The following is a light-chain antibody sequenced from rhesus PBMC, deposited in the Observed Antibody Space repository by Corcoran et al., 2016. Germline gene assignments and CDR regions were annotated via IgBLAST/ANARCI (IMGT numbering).Light chain of an antibody. V-gene: IGKV3S9*01. Sequence: EIVMTQSPATLSLSPGERATLSCRASQSVSSYVAWYQQKPEQAPRLLIHGASSRATGIPDRLSGSGSGTDFTLISSSLEPEDVGVYYCQQYNNWNSFGQGTKVEIK. J-gene: IGKJ2*01. CDR1: QSVSSY. CDR3: QQYNNWNS. CDR2: GAS.